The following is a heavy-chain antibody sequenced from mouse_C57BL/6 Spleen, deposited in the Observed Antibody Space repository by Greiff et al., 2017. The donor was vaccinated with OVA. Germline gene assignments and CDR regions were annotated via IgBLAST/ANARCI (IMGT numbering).Heavy chain of an antibody. CDR2: INPNNGGT. Sequence: EVKLQQSGPELVKPGASVKISCKASGYTFTDYYMNWVKQSHGKSLEWIGDINPNNGGTSYNQKFKGKATLTVDKSSSTAYMELRSLTSEDSAVYYCARRELLDWYFDVWGTGTTVTVSS. CDR1: GYTFTDYY. CDR3: ARRELLDWYFDV. D-gene: IGHD2-1*01. J-gene: IGHJ1*03. V-gene: IGHV1-26*01.